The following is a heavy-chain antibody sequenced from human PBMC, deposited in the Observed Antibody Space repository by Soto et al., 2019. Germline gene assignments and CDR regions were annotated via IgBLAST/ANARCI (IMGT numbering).Heavy chain of an antibody. V-gene: IGHV4-30-4*01. CDR1: GGSISSGDFY. D-gene: IGHD6-13*01. Sequence: TSETLSLTCTVSGGSISSGDFYWSWIRQPPGKGLEWIGYIYYSGSTYSNPSLKSRLTISVDTSKNQFSLRLSSVTAADTAVYYCARGRRYSSSWYYFDYWGQGTLVTVS. CDR3: ARGRRYSSSWYYFDY. CDR2: IYYSGST. J-gene: IGHJ4*02.